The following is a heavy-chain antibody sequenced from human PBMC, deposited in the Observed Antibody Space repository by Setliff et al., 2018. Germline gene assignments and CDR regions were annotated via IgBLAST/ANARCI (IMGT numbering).Heavy chain of an antibody. CDR1: GFVFSTYD. CDR2: ISHSNTYI. Sequence: KPGGSLRLSCAASGFVFSTYDMNWVRQAPGKGLEWVSSISHSNTYIYYADSVKGRFTISRDNATNSLYLQMNSLRAEDTAVYYCARGNFYYFDRTGRGPNWFDPWGQGTLVTVS. V-gene: IGHV3-21*01. CDR3: ARGNFYYFDRTGRGPNWFDP. J-gene: IGHJ5*02. D-gene: IGHD3-22*01.